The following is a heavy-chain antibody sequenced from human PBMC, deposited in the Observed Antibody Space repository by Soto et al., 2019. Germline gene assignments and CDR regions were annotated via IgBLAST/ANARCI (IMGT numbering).Heavy chain of an antibody. CDR2: FDPEDGET. CDR3: ATSSTGGRFLEWLSRYYYYMDV. Sequence: ASVKVSCKVSGYTLTELSMHWVRQAPGKGLEWMGGFDPEDGETIYAQKFQGRVTMTEDTSTDTAYMELSSLRSEDTAVYYCATSSTGGRFLEWLSRYYYYMDVWGKGTTVTVSS. J-gene: IGHJ6*03. CDR1: GYTLTELS. V-gene: IGHV1-24*01. D-gene: IGHD3-3*01.